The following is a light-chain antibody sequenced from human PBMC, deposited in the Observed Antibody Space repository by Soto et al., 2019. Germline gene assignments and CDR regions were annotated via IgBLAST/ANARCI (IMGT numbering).Light chain of an antibody. J-gene: IGKJ1*01. V-gene: IGKV3-20*01. CDR1: QSVSSSY. CDR2: GAS. Sequence: EIVLTQSPGTLSLSPGERATLSCRASQSVSSSYLAWYQQKPGQAPRLLIYGASSRATGIPDRISGSGSGTDFTLTISRLEPEDFAVYYCQQYGSSPRTFGQGTNVDIK. CDR3: QQYGSSPRT.